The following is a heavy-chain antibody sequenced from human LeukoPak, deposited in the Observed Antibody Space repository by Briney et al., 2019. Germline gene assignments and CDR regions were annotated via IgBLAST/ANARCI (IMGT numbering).Heavy chain of an antibody. J-gene: IGHJ5*02. V-gene: IGHV4-39*07. CDR1: SGSISTSNYY. Sequence: SETLSLTCTVSSGSISTSNYYWGWVRQPPGKALEWIGNIFYSGSTYYSPSLKSRVTISVDTSKNQFSLKLSSVTAADTAVYYCARGRVLDPWGQGTLVAVSS. CDR2: IFYSGST. CDR3: ARGRVLDP.